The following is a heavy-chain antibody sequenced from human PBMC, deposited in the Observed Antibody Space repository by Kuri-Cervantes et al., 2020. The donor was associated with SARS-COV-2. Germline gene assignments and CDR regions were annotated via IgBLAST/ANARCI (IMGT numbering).Heavy chain of an antibody. V-gene: IGHV1-8*03. CDR1: GYTFTSYG. D-gene: IGHD4-11*01. CDR2: MNPNSGNT. Sequence: ASVKVSCKASGYTFTSYGSNWVRQAPGQGLEWMGWMNPNSGNTGYAQKFQGRVTITSNTSISTAYMELSSLRSEDTAVYCCSRALYSSYVYFDLWGRGTLVTVSS. CDR3: SRALYSSYVYFDL. J-gene: IGHJ2*01.